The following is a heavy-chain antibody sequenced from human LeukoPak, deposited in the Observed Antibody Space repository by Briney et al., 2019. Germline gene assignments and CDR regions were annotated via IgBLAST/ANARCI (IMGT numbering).Heavy chain of an antibody. CDR3: ASGQWMRPDY. D-gene: IGHD5-12*01. CDR1: SGSISSSSYY. Sequence: SETLSLTCTVSSGSISSSSYYWGWIRQPPGKGLEWIGSIYYSGSTYYNPSLKSRVTISVDTSKNQFSLKLSSVTAADTAVYYCASGQWMRPDYWGQGTLVTVSS. V-gene: IGHV4-39*01. J-gene: IGHJ4*02. CDR2: IYYSGST.